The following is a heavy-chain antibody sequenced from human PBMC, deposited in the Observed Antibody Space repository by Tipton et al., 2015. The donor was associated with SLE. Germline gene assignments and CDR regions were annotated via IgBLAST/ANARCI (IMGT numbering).Heavy chain of an antibody. D-gene: IGHD1-26*01. Sequence: TLSLTCTVSGGSISSYYWSWIRQPPGKGLEWIGRIYTSGSTNYNPSLKSRVTISVDTSKNQFSLKLSSVTAADTAVCYCAREREDWFDPWGQGTLVTVSS. CDR1: GGSISSYY. CDR3: AREREDWFDP. CDR2: IYTSGST. J-gene: IGHJ5*02. V-gene: IGHV4-4*08.